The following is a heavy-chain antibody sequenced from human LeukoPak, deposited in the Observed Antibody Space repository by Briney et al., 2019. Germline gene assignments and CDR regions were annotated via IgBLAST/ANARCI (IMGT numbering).Heavy chain of an antibody. D-gene: IGHD3-3*01. CDR1: GYTFTSYG. V-gene: IGHV1-18*01. Sequence: ASVKVSCKASGYTFTSYGISWVRQAPGQGLEWMGWISAYNGNTNYAQKLQGRVTMTTDTSTSTAYMELRSLRSDGTGVYYCARVTIFGVVPFDYWGGGTLVSVSS. J-gene: IGHJ4*02. CDR3: ARVTIFGVVPFDY. CDR2: ISAYNGNT.